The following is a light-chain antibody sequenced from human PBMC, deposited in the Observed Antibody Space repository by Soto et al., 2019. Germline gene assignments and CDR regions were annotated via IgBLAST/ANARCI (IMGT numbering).Light chain of an antibody. J-gene: IGLJ1*01. CDR2: EVS. Sequence: QSALTQPASVSGSPGQSITNSCTGTSSDVGRYNTVSWFQQHPGKAPTLMIYEVSKRPSGVSNRFSGSKSGNTASLTISVLQADDEADYYCCSYAGSSSLLYVFGTGTKVTVL. CDR3: CSYAGSSSLLYV. CDR1: SSDVGRYNT. V-gene: IGLV2-23*02.